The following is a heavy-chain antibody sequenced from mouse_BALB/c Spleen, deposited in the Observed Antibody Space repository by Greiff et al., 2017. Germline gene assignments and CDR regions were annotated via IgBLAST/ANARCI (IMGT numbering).Heavy chain of an antibody. CDR3: ARYGNYDYYAMDY. CDR1: GFTFSSYA. Sequence: EVNLVESGGGLVKPGGSLKLSCAASGFTFSSYAMSWVRQSPEKRLEWVAEISSGGSYTYYPDTVTGRFTISRDNAKNTLYLEMSSLRSEDTAMYYCARYGNYDYYAMDYWGQGTSVTVSS. D-gene: IGHD2-1*01. J-gene: IGHJ4*01. CDR2: ISSGGSYT. V-gene: IGHV5-9-4*01.